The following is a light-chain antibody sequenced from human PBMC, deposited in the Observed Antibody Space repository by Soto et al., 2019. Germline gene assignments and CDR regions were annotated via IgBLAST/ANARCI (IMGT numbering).Light chain of an antibody. J-gene: IGLJ1*01. V-gene: IGLV3-21*02. CDR2: DAR. Sequence: SYALARPPSVSVAPGQTATISCGGDDVGGKSVQWYQQKPGQAPVLVLYDARDRPSGIPERFSGSNSGNTATLTISWVEAGDEADLYCQVWDTTTDQYIFGSGTKVTVL. CDR1: DVGGKS. CDR3: QVWDTTTDQYI.